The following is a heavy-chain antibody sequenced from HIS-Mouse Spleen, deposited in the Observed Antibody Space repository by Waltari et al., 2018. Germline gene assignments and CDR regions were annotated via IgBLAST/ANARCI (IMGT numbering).Heavy chain of an antibody. CDR1: GGSISSSSDY. Sequence: QLQLQESGPGLVKPSETLSLTCTVSGGSISSSSDYWGWIRQPPGEGLEWVGSSYYSGGTSYTPSHKSRVTISVDTSKNQFSLKLSSVTAADTAGYYCAREIPYSSSWYDWYFDLWGRGTLVTVSS. D-gene: IGHD6-13*01. V-gene: IGHV4-39*07. CDR3: AREIPYSSSWYDWYFDL. CDR2: SYYSGGT. J-gene: IGHJ2*01.